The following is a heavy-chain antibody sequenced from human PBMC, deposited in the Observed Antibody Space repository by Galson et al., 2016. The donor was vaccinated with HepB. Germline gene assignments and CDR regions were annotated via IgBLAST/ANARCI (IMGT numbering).Heavy chain of an antibody. Sequence: SLRLSCAASGFTFSSYGMHWVRQAPGKGLEWVAVIWNDGSDKYYADSVKGRFTISRDNSKNTLYLQINSLRAEDTAVYYCARAPGSGSYLFGYWGQGTLVIVSS. CDR3: ARAPGSGSYLFGY. J-gene: IGHJ4*02. CDR2: IWNDGSDK. D-gene: IGHD1-26*01. CDR1: GFTFSSYG. V-gene: IGHV3-33*01.